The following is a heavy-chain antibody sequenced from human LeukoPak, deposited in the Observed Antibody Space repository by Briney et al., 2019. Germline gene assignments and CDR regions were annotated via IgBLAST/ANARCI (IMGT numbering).Heavy chain of an antibody. CDR2: IYYTGST. D-gene: IGHD6-13*01. CDR1: GGSISNYY. Sequence: SETLSLTCTVSGGSISNYYWSWIRQPPGKGLEWIAYIYYTGSTNYNPSLKSRVTISVDTSKNQFSLKLSSVTAADTAVYYCARTDSSSWYYYMDVWGKGTTVTISS. CDR3: ARTDSSSWYYYMDV. V-gene: IGHV4-59*01. J-gene: IGHJ6*03.